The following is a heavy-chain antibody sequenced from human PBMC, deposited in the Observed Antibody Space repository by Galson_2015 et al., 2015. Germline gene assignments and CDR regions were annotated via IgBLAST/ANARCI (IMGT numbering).Heavy chain of an antibody. J-gene: IGHJ3*02. CDR1: GYSFTNYW. V-gene: IGHV5-51*01. Sequence: QSGAEVKKPGESLKTSCKGSGYSFTNYWIAWVRQMPGKGLEWMGVIYPDDSDTRYRPSFQGQVTISADKSISTAYLQWSSLKASDTAMYYCAKSRISASRSTSDIWGQGTMVTVSS. D-gene: IGHD1-14*01. CDR3: AKSRISASRSTSDI. CDR2: IYPDDSDT.